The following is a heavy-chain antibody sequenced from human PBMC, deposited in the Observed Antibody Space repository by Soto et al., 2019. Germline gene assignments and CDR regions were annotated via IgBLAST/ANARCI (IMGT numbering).Heavy chain of an antibody. Sequence: PSQTLSLTCAISGDSVSSNTAAWNWIRSSPARGLEWLGRTYYRSSWRHDYAVSVKSRITVNAETSNNHFSLQLNSVTPDDTAVYYCVRGVAGTGFDLWGQGTLVTVSS. CDR1: GDSVSSNTAA. J-gene: IGHJ4*02. V-gene: IGHV6-1*01. D-gene: IGHD6-19*01. CDR3: VRGVAGTGFDL. CDR2: TYYRSSWRH.